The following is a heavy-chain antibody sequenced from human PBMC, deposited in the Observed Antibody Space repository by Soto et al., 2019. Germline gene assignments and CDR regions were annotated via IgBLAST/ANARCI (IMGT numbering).Heavy chain of an antibody. J-gene: IGHJ6*02. D-gene: IGHD3-10*01. CDR2: IYYSGST. Sequence: PSETLSLTCTVSGGSISSSSYYWGWIRQPPGKGLEWIGSIYYSGSTYYSPSLKSRVTISVDTSKNQFSLKLSSVTAADTAVYYCARQGRRPTYYYYGMDVWGQGTTVTVSS. CDR1: GGSISSSSYY. V-gene: IGHV4-39*01. CDR3: ARQGRRPTYYYYGMDV.